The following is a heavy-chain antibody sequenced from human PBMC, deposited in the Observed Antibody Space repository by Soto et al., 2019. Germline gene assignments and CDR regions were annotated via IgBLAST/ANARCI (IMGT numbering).Heavy chain of an antibody. CDR3: ARVAAAGLDP. CDR2: IYYSGST. Sequence: QVQLQESGPGLVKPSETLSLTCTVSGGSISSYYWSWIRQPPGKGLEWIGYIYYSGSTNYNPSLKSRVTISVDTSKNQFALKRSSVTAADTAVYYCARVAAAGLDPWGQGTLVTVSS. J-gene: IGHJ5*02. D-gene: IGHD6-13*01. V-gene: IGHV4-59*08. CDR1: GGSISSYY.